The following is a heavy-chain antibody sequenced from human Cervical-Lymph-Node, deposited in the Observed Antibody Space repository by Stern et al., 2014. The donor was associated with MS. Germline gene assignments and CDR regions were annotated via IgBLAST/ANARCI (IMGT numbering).Heavy chain of an antibody. J-gene: IGHJ4*02. CDR1: RGTFSSYA. CDR2: IIPMFGKP. CDR3: AIGELLSRFDS. D-gene: IGHD1-7*01. V-gene: IGHV1-69*01. Sequence: VQLEESGAEVKKPGSTVKVSCKASRGTFSSYAISWLRQAPGQGLEWMGGIIPMFGKPNYVQKFQGRVTITGDESTSTAYMELSSLTSEDTAVYYCAIGELLSRFDSWGQGTLVTVSS.